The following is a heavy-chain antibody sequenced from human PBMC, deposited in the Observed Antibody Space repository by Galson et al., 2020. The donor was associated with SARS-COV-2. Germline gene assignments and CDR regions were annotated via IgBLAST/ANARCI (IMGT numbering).Heavy chain of an antibody. J-gene: IGHJ6*02. V-gene: IGHV3-30*04. CDR1: GFTFSSYA. CDR3: ARQLAPYYGMDV. Sequence: GESLKISCAASGFTFSSYAMHWVRQAPGTGLEWVAVISYDESNKYYADSVKGRFTISRDNSKNTLYLQMNSLRAEDTAVYYCARQLAPYYGMDVWGQGTTVTVSS. CDR2: ISYDESNK.